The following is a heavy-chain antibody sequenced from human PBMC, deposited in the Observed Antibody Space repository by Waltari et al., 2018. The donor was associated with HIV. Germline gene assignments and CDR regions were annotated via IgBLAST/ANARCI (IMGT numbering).Heavy chain of an antibody. V-gene: IGHV1-8*01. D-gene: IGHD3-3*01. J-gene: IGHJ5*02. CDR2: MNPNSGNT. Sequence: QVQLVQSGAEVKKPGASVTVSCKASGYTFTSYDINWVRQAHGQGLEWMGWMNPNSGNTGYAQKFQGRVTMTRNTSISTAYMKLSSLRSEDTAVYYCARVPLFWSGYLGFDPWGQGTLVTVSS. CDR1: GYTFTSYD. CDR3: ARVPLFWSGYLGFDP.